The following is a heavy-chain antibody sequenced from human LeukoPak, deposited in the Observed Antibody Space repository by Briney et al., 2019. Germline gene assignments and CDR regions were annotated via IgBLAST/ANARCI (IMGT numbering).Heavy chain of an antibody. Sequence: ASVQVSCKACGYTFTSYAMHWVRQAPGQRLEWMGWINAGNGNTKYPQKFQGRVTITRDTSASTAYMELSSLRSEDTAVYYCARAPASYSGYDYYFDYWGQGTLVTVSS. V-gene: IGHV1-3*01. CDR2: INAGNGNT. CDR1: GYTFTSYA. CDR3: ARAPASYSGYDYYFDY. J-gene: IGHJ4*02. D-gene: IGHD5-12*01.